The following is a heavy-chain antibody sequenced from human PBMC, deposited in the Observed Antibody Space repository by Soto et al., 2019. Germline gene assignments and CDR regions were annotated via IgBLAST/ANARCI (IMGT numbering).Heavy chain of an antibody. CDR3: ASSNASGFRAFAY. CDR1: GDTFNFYS. Sequence: QVQLVQSGAEVKRPGSSVKVSCKASGDTFNFYSINWVRQAPGLGLEWMGRVNPILSLSNYAQRFQRRVTMNADKSTMTAYMVISRLRSEDTAIYYCASSNASGFRAFAYWREGAQGIVSS. CDR2: VNPILSLS. D-gene: IGHD3-10*01. V-gene: IGHV1-69*02. J-gene: IGHJ4*02.